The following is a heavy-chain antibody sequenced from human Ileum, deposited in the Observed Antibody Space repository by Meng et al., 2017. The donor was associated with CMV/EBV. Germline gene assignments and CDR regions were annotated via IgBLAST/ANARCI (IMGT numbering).Heavy chain of an antibody. V-gene: IGHV3-15*01. CDR2: IKSKADGGTT. Sequence: GGSLRLSCVASGFTFSNAWMNWIRQSPGKGLEWAGLIKSKADGGTTDYTEALKGRFTISRDDSRNTLYLQMDSLKTDDTAVYYCATAPGYYHTSPYDYWGQGTLVTVSS. D-gene: IGHD3-22*01. CDR1: GFTFSNAW. J-gene: IGHJ4*02. CDR3: ATAPGYYHTSPYDY.